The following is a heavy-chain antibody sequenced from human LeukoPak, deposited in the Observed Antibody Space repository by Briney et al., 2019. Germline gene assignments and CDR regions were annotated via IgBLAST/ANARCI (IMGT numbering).Heavy chain of an antibody. CDR1: GFTFSSYA. J-gene: IGHJ5*02. D-gene: IGHD6-19*01. Sequence: GGSLRLSCAASGFTFSSYAMGWVRQAPGKGLEWVSAISGSGGSTYYADSVKGRFTISRDNSKNTLYLQMNSLRAEDTAVYYCAKPPGSSGWYDGSHWFDPWGQGTLVTVSS. CDR3: AKPPGSSGWYDGSHWFDP. CDR2: ISGSGGST. V-gene: IGHV3-23*01.